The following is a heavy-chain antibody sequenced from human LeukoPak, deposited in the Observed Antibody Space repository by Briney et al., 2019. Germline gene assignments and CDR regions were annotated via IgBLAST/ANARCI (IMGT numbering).Heavy chain of an antibody. V-gene: IGHV3-30*02. CDR1: GFTFSSYG. CDR3: AKGHYDFWSGSSQGGAFDI. Sequence: GGSLRLSCAASGFTFSSYGMHWVRQAPGKGLEWVAFIRYDGSNKYYADSVKGRFTISRDNSKNTLYLQMNSLRAEDTAVYYCAKGHYDFWSGSSQGGAFDIWGQGTMVTVSS. CDR2: IRYDGSNK. D-gene: IGHD3-3*01. J-gene: IGHJ3*02.